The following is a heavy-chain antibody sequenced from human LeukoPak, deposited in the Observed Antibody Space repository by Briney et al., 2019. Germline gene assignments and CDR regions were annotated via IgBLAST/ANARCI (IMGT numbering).Heavy chain of an antibody. J-gene: IGHJ4*03. CDR2: IDHRGDT. V-gene: IGHV4-34*01. CDR3: ARGPTISESGYFDF. CDR1: GGSFSSYY. D-gene: IGHD5-24*01. Sequence: SETLSLTCAVYGGSFSSYYWSWIRQSPGQGLEWIANIDHRGDTNYNPSVKSRVTMSVDTSKNQFSLKVRSLSAADTAVYYCARGPTISESGYFDFWGQGTLVTVSS.